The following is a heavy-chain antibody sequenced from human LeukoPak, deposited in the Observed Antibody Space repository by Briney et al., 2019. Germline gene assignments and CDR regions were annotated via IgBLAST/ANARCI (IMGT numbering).Heavy chain of an antibody. CDR1: GYTFTSYN. D-gene: IGHD2-15*01. Sequence: ASARVSSKASGYTFTSYNMHSVPHAPGERLEWRGMIKLSGGRTSHAQTCHGRVTMPSDQSTSTVYMELSSLRSEATAVYYFAREGHCSGGSCYGQYNWFDPWGEGTLVTVSS. V-gene: IGHV1-46*01. CDR3: AREGHCSGGSCYGQYNWFDP. CDR2: IKLSGGRT. J-gene: IGHJ5*02.